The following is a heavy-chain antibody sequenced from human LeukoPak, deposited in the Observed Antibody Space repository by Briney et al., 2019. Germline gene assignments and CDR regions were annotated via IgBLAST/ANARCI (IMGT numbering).Heavy chain of an antibody. CDR2: FDPEDGVT. V-gene: IGHV1-24*01. CDR3: ATSRSYLVPWHFDL. J-gene: IGHJ2*01. CDR1: GYTLTELS. Sequence: ASVRVSCTVSGYTLTELSMHWVRQAPGKGLEWMGGFDPEDGVTIYAQKFQGRVTMTEDTSTDTAYMELSSLRSEDTAVYYCATSRSYLVPWHFDLWGRGTLVTVSS. D-gene: IGHD1-26*01.